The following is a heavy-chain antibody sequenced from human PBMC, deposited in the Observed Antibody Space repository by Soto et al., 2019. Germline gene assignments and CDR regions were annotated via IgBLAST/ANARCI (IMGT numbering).Heavy chain of an antibody. CDR3: SRGSYDSFDYYYGMDV. CDR1: GYSFTSYW. Sequence: GESLKISCKGSGYSFTSYWISWVRQMPGKGLEWMGRIDPSDSYTNYSPSFQGHVTISADKSISTAYLQWSSLKASDTAMYYCSRGSYDSFDYYYGMDVWGQGTTVTVSS. D-gene: IGHD3-16*01. J-gene: IGHJ6*02. V-gene: IGHV5-10-1*01. CDR2: IDPSDSYT.